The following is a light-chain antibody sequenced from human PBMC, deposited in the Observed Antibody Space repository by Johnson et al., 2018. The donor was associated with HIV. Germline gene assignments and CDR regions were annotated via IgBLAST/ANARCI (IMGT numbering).Light chain of an antibody. V-gene: IGLV1-51*01. CDR1: SSNIGNNR. J-gene: IGLJ1*01. CDR3: GTWDNSLSAYV. Sequence: QSVLTQPPSVSAAPGQKVTISCSGSSSNIGNNRVSWYQQLPGTAPKLLIYDNNKRPSGIPDRFSGSKSGTSATLDITGLPTGDEADYYCGTWDNSLSAYVFGTGTKVTVL. CDR2: DNN.